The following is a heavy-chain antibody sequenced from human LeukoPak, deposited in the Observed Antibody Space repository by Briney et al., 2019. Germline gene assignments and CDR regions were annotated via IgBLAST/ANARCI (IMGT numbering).Heavy chain of an antibody. D-gene: IGHD6-19*01. J-gene: IGHJ6*02. V-gene: IGHV4-59*08. Sequence: SETLSLTCTVSGDSISSFYWSWIRQPPGKELEWIGYIYYSGSPRYNASLKSRFAISIRASKKQFSLKLSSVTAADTAVYYCARSVVVAGFVSDYYYYGMDDRGQGTMVTVSS. CDR2: IYYSGSP. CDR1: GDSISSFY. CDR3: ARSVVVAGFVSDYYYYGMDD.